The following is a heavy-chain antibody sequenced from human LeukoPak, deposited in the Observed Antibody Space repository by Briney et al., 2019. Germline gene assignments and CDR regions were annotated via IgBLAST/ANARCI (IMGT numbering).Heavy chain of an antibody. CDR3: ARNKLIRSGYWGSRVDTDY. J-gene: IGHJ4*02. Sequence: LSLTCAVYGGSFSDYYMSWIRQVPGKGLEWVSHISSSGSIIYYADSVKGRFTISRDNAKNSLYLQMNSLRAEDTAVYYCARNKLIRSGYWGSRVDTDYWGQGTLVTVSS. CDR2: ISSSGSII. D-gene: IGHD5-18*01. V-gene: IGHV3-11*04. CDR1: GGSFSDYY.